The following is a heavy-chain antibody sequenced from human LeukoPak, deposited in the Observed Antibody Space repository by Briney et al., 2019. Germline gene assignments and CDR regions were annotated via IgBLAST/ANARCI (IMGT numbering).Heavy chain of an antibody. J-gene: IGHJ6*03. Sequence: ASVKVSCKASGGTFSSYAISWVRQAPGQGLEWMGEIIPIFGTANYAQKFQGRVTITTDESTSTAYMELSSLRSEDTTVYYCARTAHEADYDFWSGHYYYYYMDVWGKGTTVTVSS. CDR2: IIPIFGTA. CDR1: GGTFSSYA. CDR3: ARTAHEADYDFWSGHYYYYYMDV. V-gene: IGHV1-69*05. D-gene: IGHD3-3*01.